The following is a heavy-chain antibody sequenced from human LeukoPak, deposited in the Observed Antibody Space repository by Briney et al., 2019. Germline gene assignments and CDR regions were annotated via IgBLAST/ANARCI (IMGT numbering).Heavy chain of an antibody. CDR2: IHRSGST. CDR3: AREIVGGFNPGAY. J-gene: IGHJ4*02. D-gene: IGHD1-14*01. V-gene: IGHV4-4*02. Sequence: PSETLSLTCTVSPDSTTSNFWSWVRQPPGKGLEWIGEIHRSGSTNHNPSLQSRVTISIDRSKNRIALELSSVTAADTAVYYCAREIVGGFNPGAYWGQGTLVTVSS. CDR1: PDSTTSNF.